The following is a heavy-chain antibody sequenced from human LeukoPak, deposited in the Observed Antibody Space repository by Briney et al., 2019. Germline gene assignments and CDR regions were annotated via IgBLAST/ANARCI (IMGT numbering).Heavy chain of an antibody. V-gene: IGHV3-7*03. CDR3: ARGKYSGNDYHFDY. CDR2: IKKDGSEK. Sequence: GGSLRLSCAASGFTFGSYWMSWVRQAPGTGLEWVANIKKDGSEKYYVDSVKGRFTISRDNAKNSLYLQMNSLRAEDTAIYYCARGKYSGNDYHFDYWGQGTLVIVSS. J-gene: IGHJ4*02. D-gene: IGHD5-12*01. CDR1: GFTFGSYW.